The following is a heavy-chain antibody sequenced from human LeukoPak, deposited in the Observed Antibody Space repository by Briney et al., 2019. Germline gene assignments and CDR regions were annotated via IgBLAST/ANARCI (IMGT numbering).Heavy chain of an antibody. Sequence: GGSLRLSCAASGFTFSSYAMSWVRQAPGKGLEWVSAISGSGGSTYYADSVKGRFTISRDNSKNTLYLQMNSLRAEDTAVYYCAEAYYDFWSGYSHYYYGMDVWGQGTTVTVSS. D-gene: IGHD3-3*01. J-gene: IGHJ6*02. V-gene: IGHV3-23*01. CDR1: GFTFSSYA. CDR3: AEAYYDFWSGYSHYYYGMDV. CDR2: ISGSGGST.